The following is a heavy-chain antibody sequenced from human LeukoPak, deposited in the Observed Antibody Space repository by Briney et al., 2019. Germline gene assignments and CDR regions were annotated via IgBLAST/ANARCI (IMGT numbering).Heavy chain of an antibody. J-gene: IGHJ4*02. CDR1: GYTFTGYY. V-gene: IGHV1-2*02. CDR2: INPNSGGT. Sequence: ASVKVSCKASGYTFTGYYMHWVRQAPGQGLEWMGWINPNSGGTNYAQKFQGRVTMTRDTSISTAYMELSSLRSEDTAVYYCARGDRGSYGYFHFDYWGQGTLVTVSS. D-gene: IGHD5-18*01. CDR3: ARGDRGSYGYFHFDY.